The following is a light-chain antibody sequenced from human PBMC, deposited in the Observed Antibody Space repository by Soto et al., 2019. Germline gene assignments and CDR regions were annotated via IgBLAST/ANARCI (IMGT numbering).Light chain of an antibody. J-gene: IGLJ2*01. CDR1: SSNIGAGYD. V-gene: IGLV1-40*01. CDR3: QSYESSLSGWV. Sequence: QSALTQSPSVSGAPGQRVTISCTGSSSNIGAGYDVHWYQQLPGAAPKLLVYGNTNRPSGVPDRFSGSRSGTSASLAITGLQAEDEADYYCQSYESSLSGWVFGGGTKVTVL. CDR2: GNT.